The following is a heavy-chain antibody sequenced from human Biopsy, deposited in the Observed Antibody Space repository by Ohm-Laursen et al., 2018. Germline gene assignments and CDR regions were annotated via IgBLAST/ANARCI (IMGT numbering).Heavy chain of an antibody. J-gene: IGHJ4*02. CDR3: ARNTGWYGDLYYFDY. D-gene: IGHD6-19*01. Sequence: SVKVSCNASGGTFINYAISWVRQAPGQGLEWMGMINPSGSTTSYPQIFQGRVTMTRDTSKSTVYMELSSLRSADTAVYFCARNTGWYGDLYYFDYWGQGTLVTVSS. CDR1: GGTFINYA. CDR2: INPSGSTT. V-gene: IGHV1-46*01.